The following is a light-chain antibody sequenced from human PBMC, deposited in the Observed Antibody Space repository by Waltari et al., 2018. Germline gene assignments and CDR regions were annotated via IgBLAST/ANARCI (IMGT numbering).Light chain of an antibody. J-gene: IGKJ1*01. CDR3: QQYQTFRT. V-gene: IGKV1-5*01. CDR2: DAS. CDR1: QTISTW. Sequence: IQMTQSPSTLSASVGDRVTITCRASQTISTWLAWYQHKPGQAPKLLIYDASTIQSGVPSRFSGSGSGTEFSLTISTLQPDDFATYYCQQYQTFRTFGRGTRLELK.